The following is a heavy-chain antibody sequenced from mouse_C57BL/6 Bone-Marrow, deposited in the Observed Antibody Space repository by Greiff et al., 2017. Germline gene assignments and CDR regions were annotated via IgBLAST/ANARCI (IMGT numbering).Heavy chain of an antibody. D-gene: IGHD2-3*01. CDR3: ARGYYNYCDY. CDR2: ISSGGSYT. CDR1: GFTFSSYG. J-gene: IGHJ2*01. V-gene: IGHV5-6*01. Sequence: EVKLLESGGDLVKPGGSLKLSCAASGFTFSSYGMSWVRQTPDKRLEWVATISSGGSYTYYPDSVKGRFTISRDNAKNTQYLQMSSLKSEDTAMYYGARGYYNYCDYWGQGTTLTVSS.